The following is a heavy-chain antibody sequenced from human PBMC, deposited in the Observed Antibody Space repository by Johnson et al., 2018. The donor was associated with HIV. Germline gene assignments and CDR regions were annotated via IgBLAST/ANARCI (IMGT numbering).Heavy chain of an antibody. CDR2: ISWNSGSL. Sequence: EVQLVESGGGLVQPGRSLRLSCAASGFTFDDYAMHWVRQAPGKGLEWVSGISWNSGSLGYADSVKGRFTISRDNAKNSLYLQMNSLRAEDTALYYCGRDKEQSVHHAFDIWGQGTMVTVSS. V-gene: IGHV3-9*01. CDR3: GRDKEQSVHHAFDI. J-gene: IGHJ3*02. D-gene: IGHD1-26*01. CDR1: GFTFDDYA.